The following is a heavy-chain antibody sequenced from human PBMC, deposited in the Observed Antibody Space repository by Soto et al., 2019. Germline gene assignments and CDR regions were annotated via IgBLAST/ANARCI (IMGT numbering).Heavy chain of an antibody. V-gene: IGHV3-9*01. D-gene: IGHD1-1*01. Sequence: PGGSLRLSCAASGFTFDDYAMHWVRQAPGKGLEWVSGISWNSGSIGYADSVKGRFTISRDNAKNSLYLQMNSLRAEDTALYYCAKGYNWNDGAFDIWGQGTMVTVSS. CDR1: GFTFDDYA. CDR2: ISWNSGSI. CDR3: AKGYNWNDGAFDI. J-gene: IGHJ3*02.